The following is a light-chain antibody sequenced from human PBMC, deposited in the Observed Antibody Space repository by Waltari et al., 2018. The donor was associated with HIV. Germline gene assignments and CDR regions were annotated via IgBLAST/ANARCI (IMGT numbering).Light chain of an antibody. CDR3: QQYIGSPRT. CDR1: QTISSTY. Sequence: EIALTQSPCTLSLSPGERATLSCRASQTISSTYLAWYQQKPGQALRLLIYGASSRATGIPDMFSDSGSGTDFTLTISSLEPEDCAVYYCQQYIGSPRTFGQGTKVELK. V-gene: IGKV3-20*01. CDR2: GAS. J-gene: IGKJ1*01.